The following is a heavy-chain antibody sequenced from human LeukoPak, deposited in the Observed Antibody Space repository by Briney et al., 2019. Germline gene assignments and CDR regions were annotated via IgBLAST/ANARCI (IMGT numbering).Heavy chain of an antibody. J-gene: IGHJ5*02. CDR1: GFTVSSHY. D-gene: IGHD6-13*01. CDR2: IYSGAST. Sequence: GGSLRLSCAASGFTVSSHYMSWVRQAPGKGLEWVSVIYSGASTYYADSVKGRFTISRDNSKNTLYLQMNSLRAEDTAVYYCARVLAAAGNFGFAPWGQGTLVTVFS. V-gene: IGHV3-66*01. CDR3: ARVLAAAGNFGFAP.